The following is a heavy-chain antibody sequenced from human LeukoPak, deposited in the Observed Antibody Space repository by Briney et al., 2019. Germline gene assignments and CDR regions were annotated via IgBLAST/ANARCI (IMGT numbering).Heavy chain of an antibody. CDR2: INWSGGGT. V-gene: IGHV3-9*01. J-gene: IGHJ6*02. CDR3: AKHLRATNTYIFFGLDV. D-gene: IGHD1-26*01. Sequence: GGSLRLSCAATGFTFKDYGMHWVRQPPGKGLEWVSGINWSGGGTDYADSVKGRFTISRDNAKNSLYLQMTSLRPEDTALYYCAKHLRATNTYIFFGLDVWGQGTTVTVSS. CDR1: GFTFKDYG.